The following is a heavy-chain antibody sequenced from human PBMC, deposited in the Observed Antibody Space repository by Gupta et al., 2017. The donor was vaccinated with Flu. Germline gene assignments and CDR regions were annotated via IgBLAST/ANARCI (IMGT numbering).Heavy chain of an antibody. Sequence: SSSGMNWVRQAPGKGLEWVSYISSGSITIYYTDSVKGRFTISRDNAKNSLYLQMNSLRAEDTAVYYCARDRTNPTGCFDYWGQGTLVTVSS. J-gene: IGHJ4*02. CDR2: ISSGSITI. V-gene: IGHV3-48*01. D-gene: IGHD2-8*01. CDR3: ARDRTNPTGCFDY. CDR1: SSSG.